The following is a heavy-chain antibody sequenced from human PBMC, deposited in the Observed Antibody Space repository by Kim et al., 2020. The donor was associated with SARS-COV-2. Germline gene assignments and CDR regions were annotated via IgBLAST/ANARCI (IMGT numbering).Heavy chain of an antibody. CDR1: GGSISSNDYY. V-gene: IGHV4-39*01. D-gene: IGHD3-3*01. J-gene: IGHJ6*03. Sequence: SETLSLTCTVSGGSISSNDYYWDWIRQPPGKGLEWIGSISYSGRTYYNPSLKSRVTISVDTSKNQISLKLSSVTAADTGVYYCARGIFGVVIIPYYYYYMDVWGKGTTVTGSS. CDR3: ARGIFGVVIIPYYYYYMDV. CDR2: ISYSGRT.